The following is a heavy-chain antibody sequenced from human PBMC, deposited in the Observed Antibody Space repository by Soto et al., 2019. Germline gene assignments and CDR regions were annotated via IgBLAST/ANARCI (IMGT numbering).Heavy chain of an antibody. D-gene: IGHD3-9*01. J-gene: IGHJ2*01. CDR2: INDRGSI. V-gene: IGHV4-34*01. Sequence: QVQLQQWGAGPLRPLETLSLTCGASGGSFSGYYWAWIRQSPGKGLEWIGEINDRGSINYNPSLKSQVSISVDTSKNHYSLNLRSVTAADTAVYYCARESHDILTGPPWVWYFDLWGRGTLVTVSS. CDR1: GGSFSGYY. CDR3: ARESHDILTGPPWVWYFDL.